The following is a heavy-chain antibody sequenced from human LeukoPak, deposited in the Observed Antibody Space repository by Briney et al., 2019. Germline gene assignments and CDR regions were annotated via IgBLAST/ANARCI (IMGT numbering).Heavy chain of an antibody. CDR1: GGSVNSGSDY. V-gene: IGHV4-61*01. D-gene: IGHD1-26*01. CDR3: ARAAYSGSYHSDY. J-gene: IGHJ4*02. Sequence: SETLSLTCTVSGGSVNSGSDYWHWIRQPRGKGLERLEYIYYSGSTNYNSSLKSRVTISVGTSKNQFSLKLSSVTAADTAVYYCARAAYSGSYHSDYWGQGTLVTVSS. CDR2: IYYSGST.